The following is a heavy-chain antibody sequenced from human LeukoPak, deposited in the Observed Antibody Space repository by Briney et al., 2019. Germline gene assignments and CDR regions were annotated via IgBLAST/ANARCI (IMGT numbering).Heavy chain of an antibody. D-gene: IGHD6-19*01. Sequence: NPGGSLRLSCAASGFTFSSYSMNWVRQAPGKGLEWVSSISSSSSYIYYADSVKGRFTISRDNAKNSLYLQMNGLRAEDTAVYYCARETPSIAVAANWGQGTLVTVSS. CDR2: ISSSSSYI. J-gene: IGHJ4*02. CDR1: GFTFSSYS. V-gene: IGHV3-21*01. CDR3: ARETPSIAVAAN.